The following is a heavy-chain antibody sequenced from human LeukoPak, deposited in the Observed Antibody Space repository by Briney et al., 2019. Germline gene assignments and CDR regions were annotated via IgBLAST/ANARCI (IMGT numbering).Heavy chain of an antibody. CDR2: ISGSGGST. CDR1: GFTFSSYA. D-gene: IGHD2/OR15-2a*01. J-gene: IGHJ4*02. CDR3: ARVLSVSYCDS. Sequence: GGSLRLSCAASGFTFSSYAMSWVRQAPGKGQEWVSAISGSGGSTYYADSVKGRFTISRDNSKNTLYLQMNSLRGEDTAVYYCARVLSVSYCDSWGQGTLVTVSS. V-gene: IGHV3-23*01.